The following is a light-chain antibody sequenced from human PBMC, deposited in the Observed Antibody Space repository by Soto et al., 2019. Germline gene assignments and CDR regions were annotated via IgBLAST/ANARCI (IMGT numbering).Light chain of an antibody. Sequence: DIQITHSPSSLSAYVLYRVTITFRASQGISTYLNWYQQKPGKAPKLLIYAASSLQSGVPSRFSGSGSETDFTLTISSLQPEDFATYSCQQSYSTTWTFGQGTKVDI. J-gene: IGKJ1*01. CDR1: QGISTY. CDR2: AAS. CDR3: QQSYSTTWT. V-gene: IGKV1-39*01.